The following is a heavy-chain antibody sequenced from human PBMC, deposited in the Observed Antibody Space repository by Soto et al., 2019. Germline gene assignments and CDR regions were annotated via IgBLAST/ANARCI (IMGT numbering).Heavy chain of an antibody. J-gene: IGHJ4*02. D-gene: IGHD6-19*01. V-gene: IGHV3-23*01. CDR2: FSGRSGDT. CDR3: ARDSSAWPNYFDS. Sequence: EVQLLESGGGLVQPGGSLRLSCAASGFTINTHAMTWVRQAPGKGLEWVSAFSGRSGDTYYAASVKGRFTISGDNSKNTVILEMNNLRAEDTAVYYCARDSSAWPNYFDSWGQGIQVTVPS. CDR1: GFTINTHA.